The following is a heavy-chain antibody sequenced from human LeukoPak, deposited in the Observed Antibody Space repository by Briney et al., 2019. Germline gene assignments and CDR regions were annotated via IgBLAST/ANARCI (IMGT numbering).Heavy chain of an antibody. J-gene: IGHJ3*02. CDR1: GFTFSSYA. CDR2: IRYDGSIK. CDR3: ASIMITFGGVLSWSPFDI. Sequence: PGGSLRLSCAASGFTFSSYAMSWVRQAPGKGLEWVAFIRYDGSIKYYADSVKGRFTISRDNSKNTLYLQMNSLRAEDTAVYYCASIMITFGGVLSWSPFDIWGQGTMVTVSS. V-gene: IGHV3-30*02. D-gene: IGHD3-16*01.